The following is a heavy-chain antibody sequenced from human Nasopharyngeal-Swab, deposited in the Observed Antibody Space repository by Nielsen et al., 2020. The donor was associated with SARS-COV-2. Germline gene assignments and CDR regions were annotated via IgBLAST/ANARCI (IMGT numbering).Heavy chain of an antibody. CDR2: IYYSGIT. V-gene: IGHV4-59*01. Sequence: SETLSLTCTVSGGSISGYYWSWIRQPPGKGLEWIGYIYYSGITTYNPSLKSRVTISVDTSKNQFSLNLSSLTAADTAVYYCARDSADYQYYGMDVWGRGTAVTVSS. CDR3: ARDSADYQYYGMDV. CDR1: GGSISGYY. J-gene: IGHJ6*02.